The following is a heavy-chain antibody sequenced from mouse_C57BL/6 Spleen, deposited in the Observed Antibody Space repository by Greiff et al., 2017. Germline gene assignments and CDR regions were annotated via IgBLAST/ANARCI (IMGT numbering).Heavy chain of an antibody. V-gene: IGHV1-55*01. Sequence: QVQLQQPGAELVKPGASVKMSCKASGYTFTSYWITWVKQRPGQGLEWIGDIYPGSGSTNYNEKFKSKATLTADKSSSTAYMELRSLTSEDSAVYYCTRVTTVVGPAYWYFDVWGTGTTVTVSS. CDR2: IYPGSGST. D-gene: IGHD1-1*01. CDR1: GYTFTSYW. CDR3: TRVTTVVGPAYWYFDV. J-gene: IGHJ1*03.